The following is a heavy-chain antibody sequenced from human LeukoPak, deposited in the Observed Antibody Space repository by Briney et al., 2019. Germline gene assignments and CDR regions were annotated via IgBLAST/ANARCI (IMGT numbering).Heavy chain of an antibody. CDR1: GFTVTTNY. Sequence: GGSLRPSCAASGFTVTTNYMTWVRQAPGKGLEWVSIIYSGGYTDYADSVKGRFTISRDNSKNTLDLQMNSLRAEDTAVYYCARDQFAFGLFDYWGQGTLVTVSS. D-gene: IGHD3/OR15-3a*01. CDR3: ARDQFAFGLFDY. J-gene: IGHJ4*02. CDR2: IYSGGYT. V-gene: IGHV3-66*01.